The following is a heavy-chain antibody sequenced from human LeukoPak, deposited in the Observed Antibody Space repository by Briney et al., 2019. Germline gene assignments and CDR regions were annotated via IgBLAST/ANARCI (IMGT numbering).Heavy chain of an antibody. CDR1: GFTFSTYV. V-gene: IGHV3-64D*06. J-gene: IGHJ4*02. CDR2: ISSNGDNT. Sequence: GGSLRLSCSVPGFTFSTYVMHWVRQAPGKGLEYVSAISSNGDNTYYADSVKGRFTISRDNSKNTLYLQMSSLRADDTAVYYCVRGTGYWGQGTLVTVSS. CDR3: VRGTGY.